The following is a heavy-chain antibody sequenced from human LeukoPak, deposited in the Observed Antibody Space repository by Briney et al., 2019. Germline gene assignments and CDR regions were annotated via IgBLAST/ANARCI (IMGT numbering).Heavy chain of an antibody. CDR2: LYSEGNK. CDR1: GFTVITND. J-gene: IGHJ4*02. D-gene: IGHD1-14*01. Sequence: GGSVTLSCGASGFTVITNDMMGVRRARGRGGEWVSVLYSEGNKIYADSVEGRFTLSREKSKNTLYLEIKSLGPDDTAVYYCARGVEPLAANTLAYWGQGTLVTVSS. CDR3: ARGVEPLAANTLAY. V-gene: IGHV3-53*01.